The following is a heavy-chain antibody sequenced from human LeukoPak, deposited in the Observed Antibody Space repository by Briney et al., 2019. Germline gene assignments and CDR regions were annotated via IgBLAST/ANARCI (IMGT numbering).Heavy chain of an antibody. CDR3: ASAATVVTPGGDYYFDY. V-gene: IGHV1-24*01. D-gene: IGHD4-23*01. CDR1: GYTLTELS. Sequence: ASVKVSCKVSGYTLTELSMHWVRQAPGKGLEWMGGFDPEDGETIYARKFQARVTMTEDTSTDTAYMELSSLRSEDTAVYYCASAATVVTPGGDYYFDYWGQGTLVTVSS. CDR2: FDPEDGET. J-gene: IGHJ4*02.